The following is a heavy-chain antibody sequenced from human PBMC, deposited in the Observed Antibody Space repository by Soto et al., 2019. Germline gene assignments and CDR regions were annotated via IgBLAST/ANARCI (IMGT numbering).Heavy chain of an antibody. Sequence: PSETLSLTXTVSGGSISSGGYYWSWIRQHPGRGLEWIGYIYYSGSTYYNPSLKSRVTISVDTSKNQFSLKLSSVTAADTAVYYCARDVYDILTGSHYYYYGMDVWGQGTTVTVSS. D-gene: IGHD3-9*01. V-gene: IGHV4-31*02. J-gene: IGHJ6*02. CDR1: GGSISSGGYY. CDR2: IYYSGST. CDR3: ARDVYDILTGSHYYYYGMDV.